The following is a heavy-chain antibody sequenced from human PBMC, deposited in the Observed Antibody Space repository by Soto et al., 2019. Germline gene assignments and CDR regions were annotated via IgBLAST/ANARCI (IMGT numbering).Heavy chain of an antibody. D-gene: IGHD1-1*01. J-gene: IGHJ4*02. V-gene: IGHV2-5*04. CDR1: GFSLTTSAVA. CDR2: VDGSGVK. Sequence: KESGPTLVKPTQTLTLTCTFSGFSLTTSAVAVGWIRQPPGKALEWLAIVDGSGVKFYSPSLRSRLTITKDNSKNQVVLTLTDMDPVDTGTYFCVRRYDPYYYDYRGQGTLVTVSS. CDR3: VRRYDPYYYDY.